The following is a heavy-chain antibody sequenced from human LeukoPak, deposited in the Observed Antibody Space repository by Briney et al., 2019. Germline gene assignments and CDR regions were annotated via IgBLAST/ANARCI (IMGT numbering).Heavy chain of an antibody. Sequence: PSETLSLTCAVYGGSFSGYYWSWIRQPPGKGLEWIGEINHSGSTNYNPSLKSRVTISVDTSKNQFSLKLSSVTAADTAVYYCARGGHSYGYEIRPHDYWGQGTLVTVSS. CDR2: INHSGST. D-gene: IGHD5-18*01. J-gene: IGHJ4*02. CDR3: ARGGHSYGYEIRPHDY. V-gene: IGHV4-34*01. CDR1: GGSFSGYY.